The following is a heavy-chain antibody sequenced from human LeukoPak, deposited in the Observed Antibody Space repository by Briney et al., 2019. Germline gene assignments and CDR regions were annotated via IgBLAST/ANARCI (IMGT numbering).Heavy chain of an antibody. D-gene: IGHD2-2*01. J-gene: IGHJ1*01. V-gene: IGHV3-9*01. Sequence: GGSLRLSCAASGFTFDDYAMHWVQQAPGKGLEWVSGISWNSGSIGYADSVKGRFTISRDNAKNSLYLQMNSLRAEDTALYYCAKDRYQLLLSVYFQHWGQGTLVTVSS. CDR2: ISWNSGSI. CDR1: GFTFDDYA. CDR3: AKDRYQLLLSVYFQH.